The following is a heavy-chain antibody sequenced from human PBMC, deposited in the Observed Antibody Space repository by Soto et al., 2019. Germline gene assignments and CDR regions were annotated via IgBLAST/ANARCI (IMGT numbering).Heavy chain of an antibody. CDR2: IYWDDDK. J-gene: IGHJ4*02. CDR1: GFSLSTSGVG. D-gene: IGHD3-3*01. Sequence: SGPTLVNPTQTLTLTCTFSGFSLSTSGVGVGWIRQPPGKALEWLALIYWDDDKRYSPSLKSRLTITKDTSKNQVVLTMTNMDPVDTATYYCAHTGHDFWSGYYMAPTKYYFDYWGQGTLVTVSS. CDR3: AHTGHDFWSGYYMAPTKYYFDY. V-gene: IGHV2-5*02.